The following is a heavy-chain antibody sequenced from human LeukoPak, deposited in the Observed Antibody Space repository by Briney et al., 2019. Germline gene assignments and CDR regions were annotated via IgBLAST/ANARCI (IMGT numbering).Heavy chain of an antibody. V-gene: IGHV3-7*03. J-gene: IGHJ6*03. Sequence: GGSLRLSCAGSGFSFRSFWMSWVRQAPGKGLEWVANIDEDGNEKNYVDFVKGRFTISRDNAKNSLYLQMNSLRAEDTAVYYCARDGESELLHYYYMDVWGKGTTVTISS. CDR2: IDEDGNEK. CDR3: ARDGESELLHYYYMDV. CDR1: GFSFRSFW. D-gene: IGHD1-26*01.